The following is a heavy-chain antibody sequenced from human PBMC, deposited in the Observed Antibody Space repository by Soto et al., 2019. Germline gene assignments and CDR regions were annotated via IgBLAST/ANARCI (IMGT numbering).Heavy chain of an antibody. V-gene: IGHV3-20*04. CDR3: ARGLRYCSGGSCYGWNY. J-gene: IGHJ4*02. CDR1: GFTFDDYG. Sequence: EVQLVESGGGVVRPGGSLRLSCAASGFTFDDYGMSWVRQAPGKGLEWVSGINWNGGSTGYADSVKGRFTISRDNAKNSLYLQMNSLRAEDTALYYCARGLRYCSGGSCYGWNYWGQGTLVTVSS. CDR2: INWNGGST. D-gene: IGHD2-15*01.